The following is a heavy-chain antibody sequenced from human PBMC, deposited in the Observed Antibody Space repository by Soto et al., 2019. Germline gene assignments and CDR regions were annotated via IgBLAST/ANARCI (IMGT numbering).Heavy chain of an antibody. D-gene: IGHD3-9*01. V-gene: IGHV3-7*01. CDR2: IKQDGSEK. Sequence: EVQLVESGGGLVQPGGPRGLPVTASGFTLSTYGLTGFRKPQGKGWEGVANIKQDGSEKFYVDSVKGRFAISRDNAKNSLYLQMNSLRAEDTAVYYCARHGIFAYYYYGMDVWGQGTTVTVSS. CDR1: GFTLSTYG. CDR3: ARHGIFAYYYYGMDV. J-gene: IGHJ6*02.